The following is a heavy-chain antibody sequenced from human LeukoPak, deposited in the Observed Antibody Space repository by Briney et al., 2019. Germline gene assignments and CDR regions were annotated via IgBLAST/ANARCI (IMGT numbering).Heavy chain of an antibody. CDR3: ARGVYIAAAQYAY. Sequence: SETLSLTCAVYGGSFSGYYWSWIRQPPGKGLEWIGYIYYSGTTNYNPSLKSRVTISVDTSKNQSSLKLSSVTAADTAVYYCARGVYIAAAQYAYWGQGTLVTVSS. CDR2: IYYSGTT. V-gene: IGHV4-59*01. J-gene: IGHJ4*02. D-gene: IGHD6-13*01. CDR1: GGSFSGYY.